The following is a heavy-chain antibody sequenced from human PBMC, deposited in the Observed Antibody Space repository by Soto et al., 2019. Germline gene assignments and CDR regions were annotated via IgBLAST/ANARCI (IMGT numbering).Heavy chain of an antibody. CDR1: GFTFSSYA. CDR2: ISGSGGST. D-gene: IGHD2-2*01. V-gene: IGHV3-23*01. CDR3: AKDGVVVPAALLDY. J-gene: IGHJ4*02. Sequence: GGSLRLSCAASGFTFSSYAMSWVRQAPGKGLEWVSAISGSGGSTYYADSVKGRFTISRDNSKNTLYLQMNSLRAEDTAVYYCAKDGVVVPAALLDYWGQGTLVTVSS.